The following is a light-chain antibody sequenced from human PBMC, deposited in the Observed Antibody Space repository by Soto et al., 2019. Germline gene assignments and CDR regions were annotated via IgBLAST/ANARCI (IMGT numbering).Light chain of an antibody. V-gene: IGKV3-15*01. CDR1: QSVSSN. J-gene: IGKJ5*01. Sequence: EIVMTQSPATLSVSPGERATLSCRASQSVSSNLAWYQQKPGQAPRLLIYGASTRATGIAARFSGSGSGTEFTLTISSLQSEDFALYYCQQSTNWPITFAQGTRLEIK. CDR3: QQSTNWPIT. CDR2: GAS.